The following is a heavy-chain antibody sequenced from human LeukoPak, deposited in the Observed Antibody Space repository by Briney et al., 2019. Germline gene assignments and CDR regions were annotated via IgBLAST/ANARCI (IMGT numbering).Heavy chain of an antibody. J-gene: IGHJ6*01. CDR1: GGSISSSSYY. Sequence: SETLSLTCTVSGGSISSSSYYWRWIRQPPGKGLEWIGSIYYSGSTYYNPSLKSRVTISVDTSKNQFSLKLSSVTAADTAVYYCARRVALWFGYGSMDVWGQGTTVTASS. CDR3: ARRVALWFGYGSMDV. V-gene: IGHV4-39*01. CDR2: IYYSGST. D-gene: IGHD3-10*01.